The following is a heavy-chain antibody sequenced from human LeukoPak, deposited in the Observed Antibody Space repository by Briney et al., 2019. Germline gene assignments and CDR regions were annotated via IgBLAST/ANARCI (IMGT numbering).Heavy chain of an antibody. V-gene: IGHV4-59*12. J-gene: IGHJ4*02. Sequence: SETLSLTCTVSGGSINSYYWSWIRQPPGKGLEWIGSIYYSGSTNYNPSLKSRVTISVDTSKNQFSLQLNSVTPEDTAVYYCAREFLLGYSGTSPAPFDYWGQGTLVTVSS. CDR3: AREFLLGYSGTSPAPFDY. CDR1: GGSINSYY. D-gene: IGHD1-26*01. CDR2: IYYSGST.